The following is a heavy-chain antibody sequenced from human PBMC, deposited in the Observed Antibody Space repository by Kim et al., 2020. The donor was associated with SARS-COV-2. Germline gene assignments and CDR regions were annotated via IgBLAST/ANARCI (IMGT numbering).Heavy chain of an antibody. CDR1: GFTFSSYA. CDR3: AKTDGSGSSRFDP. D-gene: IGHD3-10*01. Sequence: GGSLRLSCAASGFTFSSYAMHWVRQAPGKGLEWVAVIWYDGSNKYYADSVKGRFTISRDNSKNTLYLQMNSLRAEDTAVYYCAKTDGSGSSRFDPWGQGTLVTVSS. J-gene: IGHJ5*02. CDR2: IWYDGSNK. V-gene: IGHV3-33*06.